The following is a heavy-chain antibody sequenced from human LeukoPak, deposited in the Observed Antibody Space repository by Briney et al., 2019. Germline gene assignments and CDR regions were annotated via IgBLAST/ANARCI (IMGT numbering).Heavy chain of an antibody. J-gene: IGHJ4*02. CDR1: GGSISSSSYY. CDR3: ARQSFSSGWYEFSY. CDR2: IYYSGST. D-gene: IGHD6-19*01. Sequence: TSETLSLTCTVSGGSISSSSYYWGWIRQPPGKGLEWIGSIYYSGSTYYNPSLKSRVTISVDTSKNQFSLKLSSVTAADTAVYYCARQSFSSGWYEFSYWGQGTLVTVSS. V-gene: IGHV4-39*01.